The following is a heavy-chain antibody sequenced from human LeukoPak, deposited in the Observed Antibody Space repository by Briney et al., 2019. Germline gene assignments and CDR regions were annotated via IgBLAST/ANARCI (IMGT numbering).Heavy chain of an antibody. CDR1: GYTFTGYY. CDR3: ARGGVIRPLWY. D-gene: IGHD3-10*01. CDR2: INPNSGGT. V-gene: IGHV1-2*06. J-gene: IGHJ4*02. Sequence: ASVKVSCKASGYTFTGYYMHWVRQAPGQGLEWMGRINPNSGGTNYAQRFQGRVTMTRDTSTSTVYMELSSLRSEDTAVYYCARGGVIRPLWYWGQGTLVTVSS.